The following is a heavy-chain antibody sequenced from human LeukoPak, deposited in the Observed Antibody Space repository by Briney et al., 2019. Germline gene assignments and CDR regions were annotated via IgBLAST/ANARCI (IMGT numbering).Heavy chain of an antibody. V-gene: IGHV3-7*01. CDR1: GFTFSSYW. J-gene: IGHJ4*02. Sequence: GGSLRLSCAASGFTFSSYWMSWVRQAPGKGLEWVANIKQDGSEKYYVDSVKGRFTISRDNAENSLYLQMNSLRVEDTAVYYCARDAGWRVLDHWGQGTLVTVSS. CDR3: ARDAGWRVLDH. CDR2: IKQDGSEK. D-gene: IGHD2-15*01.